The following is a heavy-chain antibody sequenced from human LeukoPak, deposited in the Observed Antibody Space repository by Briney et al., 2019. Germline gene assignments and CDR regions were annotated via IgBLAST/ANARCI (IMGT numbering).Heavy chain of an antibody. J-gene: IGHJ4*02. CDR3: ARGLIRSFDY. CDR1: GSSFTKNW. V-gene: IGHV5-10-1*01. Sequence: GESLRISCKGSGSSFTKNWISWVRQMPGKGLEWVGTIDPSDSYTNYSPSFQGHVTISADKSISTAYLQWSSLEASDTAMYYCARGLIRSFDYWGQGTLVTVSS. D-gene: IGHD2/OR15-2a*01. CDR2: IDPSDSYT.